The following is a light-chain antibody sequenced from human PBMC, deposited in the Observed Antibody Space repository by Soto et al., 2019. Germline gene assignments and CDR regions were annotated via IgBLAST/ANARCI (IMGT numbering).Light chain of an antibody. Sequence: SSELTQPPSVSVAPGQTARITCGGNNIGSQSVHWYQQKPGQAPVLVVYDDGDRPSGIPERFSGSNSGNTATLTISRVEAGDEADYYCQVWDSSSYQGVFGGGTKVTVL. V-gene: IGLV3-21*02. CDR1: NIGSQS. CDR3: QVWDSSSYQGV. J-gene: IGLJ2*01. CDR2: DDG.